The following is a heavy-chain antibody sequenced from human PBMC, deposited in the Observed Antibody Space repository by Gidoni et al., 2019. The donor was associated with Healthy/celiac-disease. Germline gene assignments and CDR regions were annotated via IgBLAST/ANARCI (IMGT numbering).Heavy chain of an antibody. V-gene: IGHV3-11*01. D-gene: IGHD3-22*01. CDR1: GFTFSDYY. Sequence: QVQLVESGGGLVNPGGSLRLSCAASGFTFSDYYMGWIRQAPGKGLEWVAYISSIGSTIYYADSVKGRFTISRDNAKNSLYLQMNSLRAEDTAVYYCARAPQHAMIAYYYGMDVWGQGTTVTVSS. CDR2: ISSIGSTI. CDR3: ARAPQHAMIAYYYGMDV. J-gene: IGHJ6*02.